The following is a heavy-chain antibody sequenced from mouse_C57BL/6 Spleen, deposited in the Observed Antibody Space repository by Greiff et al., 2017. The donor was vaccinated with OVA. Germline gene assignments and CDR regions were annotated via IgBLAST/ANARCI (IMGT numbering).Heavy chain of an antibody. D-gene: IGHD2-4*01. CDR3: ARYDYDGAYYAMDY. CDR1: GYSITSGYY. V-gene: IGHV3-6*01. CDR2: ISYDGSN. J-gene: IGHJ4*01. Sequence: EVQLQQSGPGLVKPSQSLSLTCSVTGYSITSGYYWNWIRQFPGNKLEWMGYISYDGSNNYNPSLKNRISITRDTSKNQFFLKLNSVTTEDTATYYCARYDYDGAYYAMDYWGQGTSVTVSS.